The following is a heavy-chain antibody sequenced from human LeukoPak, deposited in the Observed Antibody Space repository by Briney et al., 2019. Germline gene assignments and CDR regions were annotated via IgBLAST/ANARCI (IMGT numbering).Heavy chain of an antibody. CDR2: MNPINGHT. D-gene: IGHD6-13*01. J-gene: IGHJ6*03. V-gene: IGHV1-8*01. Sequence: ASVKVSCKASGYTFTSFDINWVRQAPGQGLECMGWMNPINGHTGCAQKFQGRVTMTGDTATSTAYMELSSLTYEDTAVYYCARPTSRPSNYYHMDVWGKGTTVTVSS. CDR3: ARPTSRPSNYYHMDV. CDR1: GYTFTSFD.